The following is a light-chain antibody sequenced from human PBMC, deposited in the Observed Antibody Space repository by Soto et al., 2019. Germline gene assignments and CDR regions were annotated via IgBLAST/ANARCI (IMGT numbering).Light chain of an antibody. CDR3: QAYDYSLTASV. CDR2: DVS. J-gene: IGLJ3*02. V-gene: IGLV2-11*01. CDR1: RSDVGGYKY. Sequence: QSALTQPRSVSGSPGQSVAISCTGSRSDVGGYKYVSWYQQFPGKAPKLIIYDVSRRPSGVPDRFSGSKSGNTASLTITGLQAEDEADYYCQAYDYSLTASVFGGGTKLTVL.